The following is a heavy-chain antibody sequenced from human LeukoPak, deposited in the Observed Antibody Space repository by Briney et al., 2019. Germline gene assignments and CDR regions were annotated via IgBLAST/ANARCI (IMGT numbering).Heavy chain of an antibody. V-gene: IGHV3-30*04. J-gene: IGHJ6*04. CDR1: GFTFSSYA. Sequence: GGSLRLSCAASGFTFSSYAMHWVRQAPGKGLEWVAVISYDGSNKYYAGSVKGRFTISRDNAKNSLYLQMNSLRAEDTAVYYCAELGITMIGGVWGKGTTVTISS. D-gene: IGHD3-10*02. CDR2: ISYDGSNK. CDR3: AELGITMIGGV.